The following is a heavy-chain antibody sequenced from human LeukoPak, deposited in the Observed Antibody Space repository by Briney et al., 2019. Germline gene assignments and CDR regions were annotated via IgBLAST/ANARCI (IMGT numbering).Heavy chain of an antibody. CDR3: ARGRRGKPITMIVVVNPFDY. J-gene: IGHJ4*02. Sequence: PSETLSLTCAVYGGSFSGCYWSWIRQPPGKGLEWIGEINHSGSTNYNPSLKSRVTISVDTSKNQFSLKLSSVTAADTAVYYCARGRRGKPITMIVVVNPFDYWGQGTLVTVSS. V-gene: IGHV4-34*01. D-gene: IGHD3-22*01. CDR1: GGSFSGCY. CDR2: INHSGST.